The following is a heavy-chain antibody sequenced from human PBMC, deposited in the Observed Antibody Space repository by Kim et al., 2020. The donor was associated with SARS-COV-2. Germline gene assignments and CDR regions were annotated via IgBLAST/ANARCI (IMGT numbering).Heavy chain of an antibody. D-gene: IGHD6-19*01. Sequence: NDYAESVKSRIIINSDTSKNQFSLQLESVTPEDTAVYYCARAVAGRNWFDPWGQGTLVTVSS. V-gene: IGHV6-1*01. CDR2: N. J-gene: IGHJ5*02. CDR3: ARAVAGRNWFDP.